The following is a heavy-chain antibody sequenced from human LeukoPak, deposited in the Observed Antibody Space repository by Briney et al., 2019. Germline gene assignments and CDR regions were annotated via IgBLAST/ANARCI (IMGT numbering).Heavy chain of an antibody. D-gene: IGHD3-10*01. CDR1: GFTFDDYA. V-gene: IGHV3-9*01. CDR2: ISWNSGSI. Sequence: PGRSLRLSCAASGFTFDDYAMHWVRQAPGKGLEWVSGISWNSGSIGYADSVKGRFTISRDNSKNTLYLQMNSLRAEDTAVYYCAKDNLLWFGELPDWGQGTLVTVSS. J-gene: IGHJ4*02. CDR3: AKDNLLWFGELPD.